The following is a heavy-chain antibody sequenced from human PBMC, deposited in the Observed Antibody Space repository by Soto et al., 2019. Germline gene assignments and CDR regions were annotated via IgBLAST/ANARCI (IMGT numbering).Heavy chain of an antibody. CDR1: GGSFSGYY. D-gene: IGHD3-16*02. CDR2: INHSGST. Sequence: PSETLSLTCAVYGGSFSGYYWSWIRQPPGKGLEWIGEINHSGSTNYNPSLKSRVTISVDTSKNQFSLKLSSVTAADTAVYYCAREVGLRLGELSLYYYYGMDVWGQGTTVTVSS. CDR3: AREVGLRLGELSLYYYYGMDV. V-gene: IGHV4-34*01. J-gene: IGHJ6*02.